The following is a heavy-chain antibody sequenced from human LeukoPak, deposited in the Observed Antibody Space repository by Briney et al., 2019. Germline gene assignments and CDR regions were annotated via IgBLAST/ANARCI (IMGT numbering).Heavy chain of an antibody. V-gene: IGHV3-23*05. J-gene: IGHJ3*02. CDR1: GFTFSAYA. D-gene: IGHD4-17*01. Sequence: PGGSLRLSCEASGFTFSAYAMTWVRQAPGQGLEWVSSIGSDNKPHYSESVKGRFAISRDNSKSMLFLQLNSLRAEDTALYYCARGEEDDYVSDAFDIWGQGTMVTVSS. CDR2: IGSDNKP. CDR3: ARGEEDDYVSDAFDI.